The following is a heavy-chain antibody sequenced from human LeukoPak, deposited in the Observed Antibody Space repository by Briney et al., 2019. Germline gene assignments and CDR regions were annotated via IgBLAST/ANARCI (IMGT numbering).Heavy chain of an antibody. CDR1: GFTFSSYR. CDR2: ISSSSSYI. V-gene: IGHV3-21*01. Sequence: PGGSLRLSCAASGFTFSSYRMNWVRQAPGKGLEWVSSISSSSSYIYYADSVKGRFTISRDNAKNSLYLQMNSLRAEDTAVYYRARDRRPSRYCSSTSCSYWFDPWGQGTLVTVSS. D-gene: IGHD2-2*01. CDR3: ARDRRPSRYCSSTSCSYWFDP. J-gene: IGHJ5*02.